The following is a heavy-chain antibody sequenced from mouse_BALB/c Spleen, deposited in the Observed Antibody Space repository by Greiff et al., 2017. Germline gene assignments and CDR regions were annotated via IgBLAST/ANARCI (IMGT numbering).Heavy chain of an antibody. CDR3: ARENDRYYYAMDY. CDR2: IWSGGRT. V-gene: IGHV2-4-1*01. CDR1: GFSLTSYG. Sequence: QVQLQQSGPGLVQPSESLSITCTVSGFSLTSYGVHWVRQSPGKGLEWLGVIWSGGRTDYNAAFISRLSISKDNSTSQVFFKMNSLQADDTAIYYCARENDRYYYAMDYWGQGTSVTVSS. D-gene: IGHD2-14*01. J-gene: IGHJ4*01.